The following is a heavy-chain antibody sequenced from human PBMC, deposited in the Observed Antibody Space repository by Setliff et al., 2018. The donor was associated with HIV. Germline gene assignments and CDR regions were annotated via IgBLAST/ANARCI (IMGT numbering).Heavy chain of an antibody. Sequence: SETLSLTCTVSGASISGHYWTWIRQPPGKGLEWIGYVYYNGITNYNPSLKSRVTISLDTSNSQFSLKLSSLTAADTAVYYCARVSYYGSFYYNYYMDVWGKGTTVPVSS. CDR3: ARVSYYGSFYYNYYMDV. CDR2: VYYNGIT. CDR1: GASISGHY. D-gene: IGHD3-10*01. V-gene: IGHV4-59*11. J-gene: IGHJ6*03.